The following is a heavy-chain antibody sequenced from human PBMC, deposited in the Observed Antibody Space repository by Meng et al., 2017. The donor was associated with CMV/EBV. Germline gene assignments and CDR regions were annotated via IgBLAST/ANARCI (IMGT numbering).Heavy chain of an antibody. J-gene: IGHJ6*02. D-gene: IGHD3-10*01. CDR2: INPSGGST. V-gene: IGHV1-46*01. Sequence: ASVKVSCKASGYTFTSYYMHWVRQAPGQGLEWMGIINPSGGSTSYAQKFQGRVTMTRDTSTSTVYMELSSLRSEDTAVYYCARSRPRGGVYYYYGMDVWGQGTTVTVSS. CDR1: GYTFTSYY. CDR3: ARSRPRGGVYYYYGMDV.